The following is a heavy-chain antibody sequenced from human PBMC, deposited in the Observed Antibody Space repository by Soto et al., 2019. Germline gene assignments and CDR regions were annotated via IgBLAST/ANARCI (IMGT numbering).Heavy chain of an antibody. V-gene: IGHV3-30-3*01. CDR1: GFTFDTYG. J-gene: IGHJ6*02. CDR2: ISYEGSNT. D-gene: IGHD1-1*01. CDR3: ARVTPGNNLYYFSGLDF. Sequence: QVHLVESGGGVVQPGRSLRLSCVASGFTFDTYGIHWVRQASGKGLQWVALISYEGSNTYYADSVRGRFTISRDNSKNTLYLQMNTLRPEDTGLYYCARVTPGNNLYYFSGLDFWGQGTSVTVSS.